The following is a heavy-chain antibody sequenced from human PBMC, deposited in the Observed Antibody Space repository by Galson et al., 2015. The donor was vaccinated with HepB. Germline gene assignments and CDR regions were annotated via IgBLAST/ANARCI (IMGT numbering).Heavy chain of an antibody. J-gene: IGHJ6*02. CDR1: GDSVSSNSAA. CDR3: ARGSGRYAMDV. D-gene: IGHD3-10*01. CDR2: TYYRSKWYN. V-gene: IGHV6-1*01. Sequence: CAISGDSVSSNSAAWNWIRHSPSRGLEWLGRTYYRSKWYNDYAVSVRSRITINPDTSKNQSSLQLRSVIPDDTAVYYCARGSGRYAMDVWGQGTTVTVSS.